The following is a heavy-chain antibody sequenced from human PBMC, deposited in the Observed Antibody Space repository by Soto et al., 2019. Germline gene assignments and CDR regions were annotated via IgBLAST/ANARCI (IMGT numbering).Heavy chain of an antibody. CDR2: ISSSSSTI. D-gene: IGHD7-27*01. J-gene: IGHJ3*02. CDR1: GFTFSSYS. V-gene: IGHV3-48*02. CDR3: ARDINWGRIVNLDAFDI. Sequence: GGSLRLSCAASGFTFSSYSMNWVRQAPGKGLEWVSYISSSSSTIYYADSVKGRFTISRDNAKNSLYLQMNSLRDEDTAVYYCARDINWGRIVNLDAFDIWGQGTMVTVSS.